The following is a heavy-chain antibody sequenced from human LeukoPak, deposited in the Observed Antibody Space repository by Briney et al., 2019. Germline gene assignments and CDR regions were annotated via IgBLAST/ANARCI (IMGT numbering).Heavy chain of an antibody. CDR1: GFTFTNHW. CDR3: VTGPQWLLNFDY. Sequence: PGGSLRLSCAASGFTFTNHWMHWVRQAPGKGLMWVSRVNGDGSSTSYADSVEGRFTISRDNAKNPVYLQMNSLRAEDTALYYCVTGPQWLLNFDYWGQGTLVTVSS. CDR2: VNGDGSST. V-gene: IGHV3-74*01. J-gene: IGHJ4*02. D-gene: IGHD6-19*01.